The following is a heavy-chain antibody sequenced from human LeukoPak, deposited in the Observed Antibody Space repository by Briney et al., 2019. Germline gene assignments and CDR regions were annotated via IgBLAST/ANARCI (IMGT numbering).Heavy chain of an antibody. CDR2: IRYDGNDK. D-gene: IGHD3-10*01. CDR1: GFTFSYYG. CDR3: AKDLMRDRWFGES. V-gene: IGHV3-30*02. J-gene: IGHJ5*02. Sequence: GGSLRLSCAASGFTFSYYGMHWVRQAPGKGLEWVAFIRYDGNDKFYAESVKGRFTISRDTSRNTLYLQMNSLRPEDTAVYYCAKDLMRDRWFGESWGQGTLVTVSP.